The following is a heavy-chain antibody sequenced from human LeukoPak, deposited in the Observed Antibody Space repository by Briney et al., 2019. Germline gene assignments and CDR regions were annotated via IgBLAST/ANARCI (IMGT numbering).Heavy chain of an antibody. J-gene: IGHJ3*02. D-gene: IGHD2-15*01. V-gene: IGHV5-51*01. CDR1: GYSFTSYW. Sequence: GESLKISCKGSGYSFTSYWIGWVRQMPGKGLEWMGIIYPGDSDTRYSPSFQGQVTISADKSISTAYLQWSSLKASDTAMYYCARHLGRYCSGGSCYGAFDIWGQGTMVTVSS. CDR3: ARHLGRYCSGGSCYGAFDI. CDR2: IYPGDSDT.